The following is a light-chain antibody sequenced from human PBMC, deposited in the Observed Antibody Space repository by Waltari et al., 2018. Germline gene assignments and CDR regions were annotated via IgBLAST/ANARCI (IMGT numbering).Light chain of an antibody. V-gene: IGKV1-39*01. Sequence: DIQMTQSPSSLSASVGDRVTITCRTSQSISNYFNWYKQKPGKAPKLLIYAASSLQSGVPSRFSGSGSGTDFTLTISSLQPEDFATYYCQQSYSTLSLTFGGGTKVEIK. CDR1: QSISNY. J-gene: IGKJ4*01. CDR2: AAS. CDR3: QQSYSTLSLT.